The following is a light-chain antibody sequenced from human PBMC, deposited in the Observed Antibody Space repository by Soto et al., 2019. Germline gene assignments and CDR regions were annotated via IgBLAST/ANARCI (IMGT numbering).Light chain of an antibody. CDR3: QQYGNSPAIT. V-gene: IGKV3-20*01. CDR2: AAS. Sequence: EILMTHSPATLSVSPGERAALSCSASQSVDSNLAWYQQTPGQAPRLLIYAASSRATGIPDRFSGSGSGTDFTLTVSRLEPEDFAVYYCQQYGNSPAITFGQGTRLEIK. J-gene: IGKJ5*01. CDR1: QSVDSN.